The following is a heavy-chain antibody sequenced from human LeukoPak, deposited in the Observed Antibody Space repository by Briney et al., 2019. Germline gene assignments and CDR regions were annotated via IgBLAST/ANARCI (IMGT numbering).Heavy chain of an antibody. CDR1: GFTFSSYS. V-gene: IGHV3-48*01. CDR3: ARERRPIAAALDY. J-gene: IGHJ4*02. D-gene: IGHD6-13*01. CDR2: ISSSSSTI. Sequence: PGGSLRLSCAASGFTFSSYSMNWVRQAPGKGLEWVSYISSSSSTIYYADSVKGRFTISRDNAKNSLYLQMNSLRAEDTAVYYCARERRPIAAALDYWGQGTLVTVSS.